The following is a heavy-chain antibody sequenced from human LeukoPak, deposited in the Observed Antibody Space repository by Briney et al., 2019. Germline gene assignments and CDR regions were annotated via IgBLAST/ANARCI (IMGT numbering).Heavy chain of an antibody. Sequence: SETLSLTCTVSGGSTSSYYWSWIRQPPGKGLEWIGYIYYSGSTNYNPSLKSRVTISVDTSKNQFSLKLSSVTAADTAVYYCARARTITGHFDYWGQGTLVTVSS. CDR1: GGSTSSYY. CDR2: IYYSGST. V-gene: IGHV4-59*01. D-gene: IGHD5-24*01. J-gene: IGHJ4*02. CDR3: ARARTITGHFDY.